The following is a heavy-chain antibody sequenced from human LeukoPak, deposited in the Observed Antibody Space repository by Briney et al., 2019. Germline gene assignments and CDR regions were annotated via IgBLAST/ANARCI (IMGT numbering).Heavy chain of an antibody. D-gene: IGHD4-17*01. CDR3: ASARHGDYVWDY. Sequence: GESLKISCKGSGYSFTYWIGWVRQMPGKGLEWMGIIYSGDSHTKYSPSFQGRVTISADNSISTAHLQWSSLEASDTAMYYCASARHGDYVWDYWGQGTLVTVSS. CDR2: IYSGDSHT. J-gene: IGHJ4*02. CDR1: GYSFTYW. V-gene: IGHV5-51*01.